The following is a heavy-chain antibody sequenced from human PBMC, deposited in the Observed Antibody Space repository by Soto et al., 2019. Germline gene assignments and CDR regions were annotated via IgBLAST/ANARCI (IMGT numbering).Heavy chain of an antibody. CDR3: ARVSGSYSYGMDV. V-gene: IGHV4-4*02. Sequence: QVQLQESGPGLVKPSGTLSLTCAVSGGSISSSNWWSWVRQPPGKGLEWIGEIYHSGSTNYNPSRKSRVTISVEKSKNQFSLQLSSVTAADTAVYYCARVSGSYSYGMDVWGQGTTVTVSS. D-gene: IGHD1-26*01. CDR1: GGSISSSNW. CDR2: IYHSGST. J-gene: IGHJ6*02.